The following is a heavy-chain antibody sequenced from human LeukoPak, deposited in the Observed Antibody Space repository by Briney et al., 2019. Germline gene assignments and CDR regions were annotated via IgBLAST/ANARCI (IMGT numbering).Heavy chain of an antibody. CDR1: GYTFIGYY. Sequence: SVKVSCKTSGYTFIGYYIHWVRQAPGQGLEWMGRIIPILGIANYAQKFQGRVTITADKSTSTAYMELSSLRSEDTAVYYCARLGGYSSGRLSYWGQGTLVTVSS. D-gene: IGHD6-19*01. CDR2: IIPILGIA. CDR3: ARLGGYSSGRLSY. V-gene: IGHV1-69*02. J-gene: IGHJ4*02.